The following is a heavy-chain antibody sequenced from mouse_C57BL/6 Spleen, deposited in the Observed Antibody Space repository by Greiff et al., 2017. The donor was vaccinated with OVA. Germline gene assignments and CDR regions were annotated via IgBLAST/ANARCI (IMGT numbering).Heavy chain of an antibody. CDR1: GFTFSSYA. Sequence: EVQLVESGGGLVKPGGSLKLSCAASGFTFSSYAMSWVRQTPEKRLEWVATISDGGSYTYYPDNVKGRFTISRDNAKNNLYLQMSHLKSEDTAMYYCARSGDGYYSFAYWGQGTLVTVSA. CDR3: ARSGDGYYSFAY. V-gene: IGHV5-4*01. J-gene: IGHJ3*01. CDR2: ISDGGSYT. D-gene: IGHD2-3*01.